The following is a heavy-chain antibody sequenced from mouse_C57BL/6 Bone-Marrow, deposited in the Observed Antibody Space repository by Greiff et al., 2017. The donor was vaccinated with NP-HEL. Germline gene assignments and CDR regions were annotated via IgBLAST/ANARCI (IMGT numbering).Heavy chain of an antibody. CDR2: IYPRDGST. D-gene: IGHD2-3*01. CDR3: AYDGYSFHFDY. V-gene: IGHV1-85*01. CDR1: GYTSTSYD. Sequence: VQLQQSGPELVKPGASVKLSCKASGYTSTSYDINWVKQRPGQGLEWIGWIYPRDGSTKYNEKFKGKATLTVDTSSSTAYMELHSLTSEDSAVYFCAYDGYSFHFDYWGQGTTLTVSS. J-gene: IGHJ2*01.